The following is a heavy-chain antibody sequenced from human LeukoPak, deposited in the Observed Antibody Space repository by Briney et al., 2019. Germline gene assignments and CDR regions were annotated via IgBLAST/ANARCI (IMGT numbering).Heavy chain of an antibody. CDR2: IYPGDSDT. J-gene: IGHJ6*02. Sequence: GESLKISCKGSGYSFTSYWIGWVRQMPGKGLQWMGIIYPGDSDTRYSPSFQGQVTISADKSISTAYLQWSSLKASDTAMYYCAGSHGSGPTRSYYYGMDVWGQGTTVTVSS. CDR1: GYSFTSYW. V-gene: IGHV5-51*01. CDR3: AGSHGSGPTRSYYYGMDV. D-gene: IGHD3-10*01.